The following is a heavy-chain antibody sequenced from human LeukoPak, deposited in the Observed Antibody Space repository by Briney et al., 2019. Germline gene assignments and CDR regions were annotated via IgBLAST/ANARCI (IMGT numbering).Heavy chain of an antibody. CDR3: ARNLAAAGTTWFDP. Sequence: ASVKVSCKASGYTFTSYYMHWVRQAPGQGLEWMGIINPSGGSTSYAQKFQGRVTITADKSTSTAYMELSSLRSEDTAVYYCARNLAAAGTTWFDPWGQGTLVTVSS. D-gene: IGHD6-13*01. V-gene: IGHV1-46*01. CDR2: INPSGGST. CDR1: GYTFTSYY. J-gene: IGHJ5*02.